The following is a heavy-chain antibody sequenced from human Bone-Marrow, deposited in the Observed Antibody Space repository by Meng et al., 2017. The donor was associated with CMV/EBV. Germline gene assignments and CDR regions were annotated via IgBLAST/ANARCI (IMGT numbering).Heavy chain of an antibody. CDR2: TYYKSKWYN. V-gene: IGHV6-1*01. Sequence: VSSNRAAWTWIRQSPSRGLEWLGRTYYKSKWYNDYAVSVKSRITINPDTSKNQFSLQLNSVTPEDTALYYCARGSGSYYDMHSFDYWGQGTLVTVSS. CDR3: ARGSGSYYDMHSFDY. J-gene: IGHJ4*02. CDR1: VSSNRAA. D-gene: IGHD1-26*01.